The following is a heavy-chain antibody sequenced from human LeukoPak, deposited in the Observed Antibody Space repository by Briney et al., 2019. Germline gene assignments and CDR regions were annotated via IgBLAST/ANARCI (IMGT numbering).Heavy chain of an antibody. D-gene: IGHD3-9*01. V-gene: IGHV3-9*03. Sequence: GGSLRLSCAASGFTFDDYAMHWVRQAPGKGLEWVSDISWNSGSIGYADSVKGRFTISRDNAKNSLYLQMNSLRAEDMALYYCARGTYDILTGDPPYFDYWGQGTLVTVSS. CDR1: GFTFDDYA. CDR3: ARGTYDILTGDPPYFDY. J-gene: IGHJ4*02. CDR2: ISWNSGSI.